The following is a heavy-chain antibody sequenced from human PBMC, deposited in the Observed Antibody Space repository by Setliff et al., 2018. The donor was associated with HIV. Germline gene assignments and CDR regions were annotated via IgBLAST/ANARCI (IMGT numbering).Heavy chain of an antibody. D-gene: IGHD3-22*01. CDR1: GGTFINSA. CDR2: IIPIFGTG. J-gene: IGHJ3*01. Sequence: SVKVSCKASGGTFINSAFNWVRQAPGQGLEWMGSIIPIFGTGNYAQNFHGRVTITADGSTSTAYMELTSLRSEDTAVYDCATGRHYYDSSDYPANPFDVWGQGTLVTVSS. CDR3: ATGRHYYDSSDYPANPFDV. V-gene: IGHV1-69*13.